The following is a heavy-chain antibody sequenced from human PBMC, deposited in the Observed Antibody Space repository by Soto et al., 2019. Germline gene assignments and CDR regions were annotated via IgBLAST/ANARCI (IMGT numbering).Heavy chain of an antibody. CDR1: GFTFSSYA. D-gene: IGHD5-18*01. CDR3: AKPTQVDTAMVHPFDY. J-gene: IGHJ4*02. V-gene: IGHV3-23*01. CDR2: ISGSGGST. Sequence: GGSLRLSCAASGFTFSSYAMSWVRQAPGKGLEWVSAISGSGGSTYYADSVKGRFTISRDNSKNTLYLQMNSLRAEDTAVYYCAKPTQVDTAMVHPFDYWGQGTLVTVSS.